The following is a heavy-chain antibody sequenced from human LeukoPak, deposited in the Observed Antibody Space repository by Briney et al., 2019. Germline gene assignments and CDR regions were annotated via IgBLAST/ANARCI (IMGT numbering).Heavy chain of an antibody. D-gene: IGHD3-22*01. V-gene: IGHV4-59*01. Sequence: SETLSLTCTVSGGSISSYYWSWIRRPPGKGLEWIGYIYYSGSTNYNPSLKSRVTISVDTSKNQFSLKLSSVTAADTAVYYCARKPDYYDSSGYPGGFDYWGQGTLVTVSS. J-gene: IGHJ4*02. CDR2: IYYSGST. CDR1: GGSISSYY. CDR3: ARKPDYYDSSGYPGGFDY.